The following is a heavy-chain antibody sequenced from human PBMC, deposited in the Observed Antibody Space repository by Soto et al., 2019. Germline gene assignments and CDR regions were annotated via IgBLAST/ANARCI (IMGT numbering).Heavy chain of an antibody. J-gene: IGHJ5*02. Sequence: GGSLRLSCAASGFTFSSYSMNWVRQAPGKGLEWVSYISSSSSTIYYADSVKGRFTISRDNAKNSLYLQMNSLRDEDTAVYYCARGYYDILTGYSRAPANWFDTWGQGTLVTVSS. CDR1: GFTFSSYS. V-gene: IGHV3-48*02. CDR3: ARGYYDILTGYSRAPANWFDT. CDR2: ISSSSSTI. D-gene: IGHD3-9*01.